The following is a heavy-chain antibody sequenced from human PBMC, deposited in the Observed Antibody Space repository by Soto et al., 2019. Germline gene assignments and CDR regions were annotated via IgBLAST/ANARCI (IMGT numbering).Heavy chain of an antibody. J-gene: IGHJ6*02. D-gene: IGHD2-8*01. CDR3: ARGHSTDCSNGVCSFFYNHEMDV. V-gene: IGHV1-2*04. CDR1: GYSFTDYH. CDR2: INPKSGGT. Sequence: ASVKVSCKASGYSFTDYHIHWVRQAPGQGLEWLGRINPKSGGTSTAQKFQGWVTMTRDRSISTVYMELTRLRSDDTDVYFCARGHSTDCSNGVCSFFYNHEMDVWGQGTTVTVSS.